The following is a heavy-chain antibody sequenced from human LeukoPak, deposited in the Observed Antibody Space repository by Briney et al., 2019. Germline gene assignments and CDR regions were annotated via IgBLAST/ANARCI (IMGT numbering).Heavy chain of an antibody. D-gene: IGHD6-13*01. J-gene: IGHJ4*02. CDR2: IYPGDSDT. Sequence: GESLKISCKGSGYSFTSYWIGWVRQMPGKGLEWMGIIYPGDSDTRYSPSFQGQVTISADKSISTAYLQWSSLKASDTAMYYCASSIAAAGYYFDYWGQGTLVTVSS. V-gene: IGHV5-51*01. CDR1: GYSFTSYW. CDR3: ASSIAAAGYYFDY.